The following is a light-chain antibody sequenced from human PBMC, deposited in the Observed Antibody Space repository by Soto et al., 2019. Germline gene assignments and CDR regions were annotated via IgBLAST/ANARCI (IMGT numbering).Light chain of an antibody. CDR3: QHRSNWPPWT. J-gene: IGKJ1*01. CDR2: DAS. V-gene: IGKV3-11*01. Sequence: EIVMKQSPATLSLSPGERATLSCRASQSVSSYLAWYQQKPGQAPRLLIYDASNRATGIPARFSGSGSVTDLTLTISSLAPEDFAGYYCQHRSNWPPWTFGQGTKVEIK. CDR1: QSVSSY.